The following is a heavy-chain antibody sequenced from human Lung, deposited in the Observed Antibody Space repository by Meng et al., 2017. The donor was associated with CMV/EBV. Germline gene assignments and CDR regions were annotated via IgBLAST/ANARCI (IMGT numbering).Heavy chain of an antibody. CDR3: ARQGTAAAVTRPRTFDY. CDR1: RGSISSDVHY. D-gene: IGHD6-13*01. V-gene: IGHV4-39*01. Sequence: SETLSLTCTVSRGSISSDVHYWGWIRQPPGKGLEWIGNIFHSGSAYYNPSLKSRVSISVDTSKNQFSLKLSSVTAADTAMYYCARQGTAAAVTRPRTFDYWGQGTLVTVSS. CDR2: IFHSGSA. J-gene: IGHJ4*02.